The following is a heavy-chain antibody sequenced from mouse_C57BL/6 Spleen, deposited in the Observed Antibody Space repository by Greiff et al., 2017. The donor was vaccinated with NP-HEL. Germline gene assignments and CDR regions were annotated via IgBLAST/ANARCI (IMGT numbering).Heavy chain of an antibody. V-gene: IGHV1-4*01. CDR2: INPSSGYT. J-gene: IGHJ2*01. CDR3: ARIYYGDFDD. CDR1: GYTFTSYT. Sequence: QVQLQQSGAELARPGASVKMSCKASGYTFTSYTMHWVKQRPGQGLEWIGFINPSSGYTKYNQKFKDKATLTADKSSSTAYMQLSSLTSEDSAVYYYARIYYGDFDDWGQGTTLTVAS. D-gene: IGHD2-1*01.